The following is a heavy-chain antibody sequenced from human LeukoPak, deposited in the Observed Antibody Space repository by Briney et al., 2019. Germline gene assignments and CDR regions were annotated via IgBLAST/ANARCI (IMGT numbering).Heavy chain of an antibody. D-gene: IGHD1-14*01. V-gene: IGHV3-21*06. J-gene: IGHJ4*02. Sequence: GGSLRLSCAASRFNFNSFVMGWVRQPPGKGLEWVSSISTSSGYIFYADSLKGRVTISRDNAKNSLYLQMNSLRAEDTAVYYCMRGKKPGWDMSYFDYWGQGILVTVSS. CDR1: RFNFNSFV. CDR3: MRGKKPGWDMSYFDY. CDR2: ISTSSGYI.